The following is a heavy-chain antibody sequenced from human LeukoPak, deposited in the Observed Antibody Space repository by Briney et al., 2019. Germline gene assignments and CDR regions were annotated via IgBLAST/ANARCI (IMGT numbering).Heavy chain of an antibody. Sequence: GGSLRLSCAASGFTFRSYGMHWVRQAPGKGLEWVAVISYDGSYKYYADSVKGRFTISRDNSKNTLYLQMNSLRAEDTAVYYCANIYDFWLPYDYWGQGTLVTVSS. CDR2: ISYDGSYK. CDR1: GFTFRSYG. V-gene: IGHV3-30*18. J-gene: IGHJ4*02. CDR3: ANIYDFWLPYDY. D-gene: IGHD3-3*01.